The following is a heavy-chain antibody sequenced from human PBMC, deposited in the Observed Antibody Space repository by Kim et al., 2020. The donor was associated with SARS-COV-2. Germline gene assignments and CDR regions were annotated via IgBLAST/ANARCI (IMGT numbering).Heavy chain of an antibody. Sequence: GGSLRLSCAASGFTFSSYGMHWVRQAPGKGLEWVAVISYDGSNKYYADSVKGRFTISRDNSKNTLYLQMNSLRAEDTAVYYCAKDPIFHCSSTSCLMSAVDYWGQGTLVTVSS. CDR3: AKDPIFHCSSTSCLMSAVDY. J-gene: IGHJ4*02. CDR1: GFTFSSYG. CDR2: ISYDGSNK. D-gene: IGHD2-2*01. V-gene: IGHV3-30*18.